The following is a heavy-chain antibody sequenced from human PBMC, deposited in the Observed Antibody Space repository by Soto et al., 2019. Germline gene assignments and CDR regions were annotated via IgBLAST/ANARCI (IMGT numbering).Heavy chain of an antibody. CDR1: GYSFTSSR. Sequence: GESLKISCKASGYSFTSSRIGWVRQMPGKGLEWMGVIYPGDSDTICNPSFQGQVTISADKSISTAYLQWSSLKASDTAMYYCARGSGTGPFIFDYWGQGTLVTVSS. CDR3: ARGSGTGPFIFDY. J-gene: IGHJ4*02. CDR2: IYPGDSDT. V-gene: IGHV5-51*01. D-gene: IGHD1-26*01.